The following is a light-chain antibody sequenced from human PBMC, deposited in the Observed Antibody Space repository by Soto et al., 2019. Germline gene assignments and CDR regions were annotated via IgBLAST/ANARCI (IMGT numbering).Light chain of an antibody. CDR3: QQFSSYPLT. V-gene: IGKV3-20*01. J-gene: IGKJ4*01. CDR2: DAS. CDR1: QTVRNNY. Sequence: EFVVTQSPGTLSLSPGERATLSCMAIQTVRNNYFAWYQQKPGQAPRLLIYDASSRATGIPDRFSGGGSGTDFTLTISRLEPEDFAVYYCQQFSSYPLTFGGGTKVAIK.